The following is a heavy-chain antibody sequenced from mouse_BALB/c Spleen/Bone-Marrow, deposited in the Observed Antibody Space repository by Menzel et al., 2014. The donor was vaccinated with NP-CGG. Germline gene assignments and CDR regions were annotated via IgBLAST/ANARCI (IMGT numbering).Heavy chain of an antibody. CDR3: ARGHYFDY. D-gene: IGHD3-3*01. CDR2: IYPGGGYT. Sequence: VQLQQSGAELVRPGTSVKMSCKAAGYTFTNYWIGWVKQRPGHGFEWIGDIYPGGGYTNYNEKFKGKATLTADTSSSTAYLQLSSLTSEDSAFYYCARGHYFDYWGQGTTLTVSS. J-gene: IGHJ2*01. V-gene: IGHV1-63*02. CDR1: GYTFTNYW.